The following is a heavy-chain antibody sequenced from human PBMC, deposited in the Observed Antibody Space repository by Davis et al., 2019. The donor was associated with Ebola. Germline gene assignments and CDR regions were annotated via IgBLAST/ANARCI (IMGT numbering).Heavy chain of an antibody. Sequence: GESLKISCAASGLILSGSSLHWVRPASGKGLEWVGRIRNKNDGDVTSYGASVEGRFTISRDDSKNTGYLQVNSLKTEDTAVYYCTGGAPYVMDVWGQGTTVTVSS. CDR3: TGGAPYVMDV. V-gene: IGHV3-73*01. CDR1: GLILSGSS. J-gene: IGHJ6*02. CDR2: IRNKNDGDVT.